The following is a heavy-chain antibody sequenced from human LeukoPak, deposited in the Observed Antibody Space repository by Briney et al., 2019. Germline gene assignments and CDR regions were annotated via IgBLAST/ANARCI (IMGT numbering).Heavy chain of an antibody. CDR3: ASYPLDSSFPPH. V-gene: IGHV4-38-2*01. D-gene: IGHD6-6*01. CDR2: IYRSGSC. CDR1: RYSINKPYY. Sequence: TETLSLTCPHSRYSINKPYYWGWVRQPPGKGKERIGSIYRSGSCYYNPSLKSRVTISVDTSNNQFSLKLSSVSAAVRAVYYCASYPLDSSFPPHWGQGTLVTVSS. J-gene: IGHJ4*02.